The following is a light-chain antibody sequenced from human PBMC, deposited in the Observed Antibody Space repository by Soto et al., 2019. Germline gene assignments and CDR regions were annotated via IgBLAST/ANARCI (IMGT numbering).Light chain of an antibody. V-gene: IGKV1-6*01. Sequence: AIQMTQSPSSLSASVGDSITITCRASQGIRNDLGWYQQKPGKAPKLLIYTASSLQSGVPSRFSGSGFGTDFTLTISSLQPEDFATYYCLQDYNYPPTFGQGTKVEIK. CDR2: TAS. J-gene: IGKJ1*01. CDR1: QGIRND. CDR3: LQDYNYPPT.